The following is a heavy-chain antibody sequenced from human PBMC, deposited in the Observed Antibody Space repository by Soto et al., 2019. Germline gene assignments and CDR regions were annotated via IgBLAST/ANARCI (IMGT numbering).Heavy chain of an antibody. CDR1: GFPFISYA. Sequence: GESLRHSNAASGFPFISYAMSWVRQAPGKGLEWVSSITGSGGNTYYADSVKGRFTISSDNSKNTLYLQMNSLRAEDTAVYYCATACFDDIRGYLYEFDDWGKGSRVTVS. CDR3: ATACFDDIRGYLYEFDD. J-gene: IGHJ4*02. V-gene: IGHV3-23*01. CDR2: ITGSGGNT. D-gene: IGHD3-22*01.